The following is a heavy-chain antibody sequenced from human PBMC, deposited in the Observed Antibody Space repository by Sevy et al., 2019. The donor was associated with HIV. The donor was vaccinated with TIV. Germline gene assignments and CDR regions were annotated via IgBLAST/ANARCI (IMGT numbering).Heavy chain of an antibody. D-gene: IGHD3-3*01. V-gene: IGHV4-59*01. J-gene: IGHJ5*02. CDR3: TRSPPVRSDDDSLNWFDP. CDR1: GGSISAYY. CDR2: IYYTGST. Sequence: SETLSLTCTVSGGSISAYYWSWIRQPPGKALEYIGFIYYTGSTYYNPSLKNRVTISVDTSKNQFSLNLSSVTAADTAVYYCTRSPPVRSDDDSLNWFDPWGQGTVVTVSS.